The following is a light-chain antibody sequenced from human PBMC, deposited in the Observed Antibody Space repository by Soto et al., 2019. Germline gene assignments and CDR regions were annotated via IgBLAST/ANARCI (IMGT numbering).Light chain of an antibody. CDR2: EVN. CDR3: TSYAGGNNV. Sequence: QSALTQPPSASGSPGQSVTISCTGTSSDVGGYNYVSWYQQHPGKVPKLMIYEVNKRPSGVTDRISGSKTGNTASLTVSGLQAEDEADYYCTSYAGGNNVFGTGTKLTVL. CDR1: SSDVGGYNY. J-gene: IGLJ1*01. V-gene: IGLV2-8*01.